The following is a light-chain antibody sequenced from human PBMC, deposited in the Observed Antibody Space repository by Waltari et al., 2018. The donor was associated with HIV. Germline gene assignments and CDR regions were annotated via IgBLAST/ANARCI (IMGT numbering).Light chain of an antibody. Sequence: DIVMTQSPLSLPVTPGEPASISCRSSQSLLHSNGYNYLDWYLHRPGQPPQLVSYVGSTRAPGVPDRFGGSGSGTEFTLKISRVEAEDIGVYYCMQGLQNPRTFGQGTKVEIK. V-gene: IGKV2-28*01. CDR3: MQGLQNPRT. J-gene: IGKJ1*01. CDR2: VGS. CDR1: QSLLHSNGYNY.